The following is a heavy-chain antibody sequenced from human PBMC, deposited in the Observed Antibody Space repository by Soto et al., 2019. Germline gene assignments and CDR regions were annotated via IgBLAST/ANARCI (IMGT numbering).Heavy chain of an antibody. CDR3: ARERYCSGGSCPNWFDP. V-gene: IGHV4-59*01. D-gene: IGHD2-15*01. CDR2: IYYSGST. J-gene: IGHJ5*02. CDR1: GGSISSYY. Sequence: PSETLSLTCTVSGGSISSYYWSWIRQPPGKGLEWIGYIYYSGSTNYNPSLKSRVTISVDTSKNQFSLKLSSVTAADTAVYYCARERYCSGGSCPNWFDPWRQGTLVTVFS.